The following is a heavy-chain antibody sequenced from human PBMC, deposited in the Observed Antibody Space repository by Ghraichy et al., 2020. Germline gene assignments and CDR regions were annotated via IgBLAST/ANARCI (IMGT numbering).Heavy chain of an antibody. CDR1: GFTFSNAW. CDR2: IKRKTDGGTT. Sequence: GGSLRLSCAASGFTFSNAWMSWVRQAPGKGLEWVGRIKRKTDGGTTDYAAPVKGRFTISRDDSKNTLYLQMNSLKTEDTAVYYCTTEYYGSGIGAFDIWGQGTMVTVSS. D-gene: IGHD3-10*01. J-gene: IGHJ3*02. V-gene: IGHV3-15*01. CDR3: TTEYYGSGIGAFDI.